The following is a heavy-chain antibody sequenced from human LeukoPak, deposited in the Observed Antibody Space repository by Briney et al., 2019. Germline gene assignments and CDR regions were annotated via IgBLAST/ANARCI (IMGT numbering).Heavy chain of an antibody. Sequence: PGGSLRLSCAASGFTFSSYAMSWGRQAPGKGLEWVSGISVSSGYTYYAESVKGRFTISRDNSKNTLYLQMNRLRAEDTAVYYCAKDLWSFRDSGTPSDAFDIWGQGTMVTVSS. J-gene: IGHJ3*02. CDR2: ISVSSGYT. D-gene: IGHD1-26*01. CDR3: AKDLWSFRDSGTPSDAFDI. V-gene: IGHV3-23*01. CDR1: GFTFSSYA.